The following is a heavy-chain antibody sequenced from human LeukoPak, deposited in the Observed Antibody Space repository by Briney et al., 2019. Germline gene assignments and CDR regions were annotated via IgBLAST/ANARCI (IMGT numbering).Heavy chain of an antibody. D-gene: IGHD3-3*01. Sequence: SEILSLTCTVSGGSISSYYWSWIRQPPGKRLEWIGHIYYSGSTNYNPSLKSRVTISVDTSKNQFSLKLSSVTAADTAVYYCASRSSIWSGYQDTLYYFDSWGQGTLVTVSS. V-gene: IGHV4-59*01. CDR3: ASRSSIWSGYQDTLYYFDS. CDR1: GGSISSYY. J-gene: IGHJ4*02. CDR2: IYYSGST.